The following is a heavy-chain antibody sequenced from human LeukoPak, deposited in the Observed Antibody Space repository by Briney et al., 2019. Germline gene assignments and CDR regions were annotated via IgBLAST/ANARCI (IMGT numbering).Heavy chain of an antibody. D-gene: IGHD3-3*01. V-gene: IGHV3-30*02. CDR3: ARSLRFLEWLFY. Sequence: GGSLRLSCAASGFTFSSYGMHWVRQAPGKGLEWVAFIRYDGSNKYYADSVKGRFTISRDNSKNTLYLQMNSLRAEDTAVYYCARSLRFLEWLFYWGQGTLVTVSS. CDR1: GFTFSSYG. CDR2: IRYDGSNK. J-gene: IGHJ4*02.